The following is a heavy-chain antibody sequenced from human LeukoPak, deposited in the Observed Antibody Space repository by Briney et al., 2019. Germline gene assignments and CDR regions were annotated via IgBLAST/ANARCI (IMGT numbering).Heavy chain of an antibody. Sequence: PGGSLRLSCAASGFTFSDYYMSWIRQAPGKGLEWVSYISSSGSTIYYADSVKGRFTISRDNAKNSLYLQMNSLRAEDTAVYYCAKDSRIAAAGTDGMDVWGQGTTVTVSS. CDR1: GFTFSDYY. CDR3: AKDSRIAAAGTDGMDV. CDR2: ISSSGSTI. D-gene: IGHD6-13*01. J-gene: IGHJ6*02. V-gene: IGHV3-11*01.